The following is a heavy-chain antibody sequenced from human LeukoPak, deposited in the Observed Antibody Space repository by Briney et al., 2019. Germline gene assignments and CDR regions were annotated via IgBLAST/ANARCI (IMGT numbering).Heavy chain of an antibody. CDR3: ARQPIDYGPDY. CDR1: GYNFTSYW. Sequence: GDSLKISCQSSGYNFTSYWIAWVRLMPGKGLEWMGIIYPDDSETRYNPSFQGQVTMSADKSISTAYLQWSALESSDTAIYYCARQPIDYGPDYWGLGTRVTVSS. CDR2: IYPDDSET. D-gene: IGHD4/OR15-4a*01. J-gene: IGHJ4*02. V-gene: IGHV5-51*01.